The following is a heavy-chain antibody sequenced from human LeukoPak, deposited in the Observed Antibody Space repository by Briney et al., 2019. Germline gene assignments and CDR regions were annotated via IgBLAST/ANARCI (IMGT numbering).Heavy chain of an antibody. J-gene: IGHJ4*02. CDR2: IYYSGNT. CDR3: ARRLGGSGSYYY. CDR1: GGSISSSSDY. D-gene: IGHD3-10*01. Sequence: PSETLSLTCTVSGGSISSSSDYWGWIRLPPGKGLEWIGSIYYSGNTYYNPSLKSRVAISVDTSKNQFSLKLRSVTAADTAVYYCARRLGGSGSYYYWGQGTLVTVSS. V-gene: IGHV4-39*01.